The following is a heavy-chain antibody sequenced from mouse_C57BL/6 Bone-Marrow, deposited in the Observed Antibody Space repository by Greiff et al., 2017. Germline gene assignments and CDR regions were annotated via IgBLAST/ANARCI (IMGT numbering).Heavy chain of an antibody. Sequence: QVQLQQSGAELAKPGASVKLSCKASGYTFTSYWMHWVKQRPGQGLEWIGYINPSSGYTNYNGKFKGKATLTADKSSSTAYMQLSSLTSEDSAVYFCARWNWDWYFDVWGTGTTVTVSS. V-gene: IGHV1-7*01. D-gene: IGHD4-1*01. CDR1: GYTFTSYW. CDR2: INPSSGYT. CDR3: ARWNWDWYFDV. J-gene: IGHJ1*03.